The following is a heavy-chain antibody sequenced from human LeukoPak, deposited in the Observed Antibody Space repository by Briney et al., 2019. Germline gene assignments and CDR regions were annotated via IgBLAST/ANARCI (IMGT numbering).Heavy chain of an antibody. CDR3: VKDGGRDTAAAYY. V-gene: IGHV3-9*01. J-gene: IGHJ4*02. CDR2: ILRNSGSI. CDR1: GFTFDDCA. Sequence: GGSLRLSCAASGFTFDDCAMHWVRQAPGKGLEWVSGILRNSGSIGYADSVKGRFTIPRDDAKNSLYLQMNSLRAEDTALYYCVKDGGRDTAAAYYWGQGTLVSVSS. D-gene: IGHD6-13*01.